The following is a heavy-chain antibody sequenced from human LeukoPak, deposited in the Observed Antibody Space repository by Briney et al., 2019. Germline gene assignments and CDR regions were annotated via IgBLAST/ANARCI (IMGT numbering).Heavy chain of an antibody. CDR1: GFTFSSYA. V-gene: IGHV3-30*04. D-gene: IGHD4-23*01. CDR3: ARRNSAFDI. CDR2: ISYDGSNK. Sequence: GRSLRLSCAASGFTFSSYAMHWVRQAPGKGLERVAVISYDGSNKYYADSVKGRFTISRDNSKNTLYLQMNSLRAEDTAVYYCARRNSAFDIWGQGTMVTVSS. J-gene: IGHJ3*02.